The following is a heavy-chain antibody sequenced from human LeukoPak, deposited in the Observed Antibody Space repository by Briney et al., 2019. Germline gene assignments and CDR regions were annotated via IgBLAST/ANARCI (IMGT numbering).Heavy chain of an antibody. CDR1: GGTFSSYA. Sequence: GSSVKVSCKASGGTFSSYAISWVRQAPGQGLEWMGGIIPIFGTANYAQKFQGRVTITTDESTSTAYMELSSLRSEDTAVYYSAILQLWLGSYYYYYMDVWGKGTTVTVSS. CDR2: IIPIFGTA. J-gene: IGHJ6*03. CDR3: AILQLWLGSYYYYYMDV. V-gene: IGHV1-69*05. D-gene: IGHD5-18*01.